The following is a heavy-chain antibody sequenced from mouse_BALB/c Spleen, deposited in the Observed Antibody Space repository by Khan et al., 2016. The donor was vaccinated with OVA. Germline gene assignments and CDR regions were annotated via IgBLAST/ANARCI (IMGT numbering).Heavy chain of an antibody. J-gene: IGHJ2*01. D-gene: IGHD2-14*01. Sequence: QVQLKQSGTELARPGASVKMSCKASGYTFANYAMHWVKQRPGQGLEWIGYINPSTGYTNYNQNFTDKATLTTDRSSSTAYMQLSSLTSDDSAVYYCVRNPIPPYDFDYWGQGTTLTVSS. CDR3: VRNPIPPYDFDY. CDR2: INPSTGYT. CDR1: GYTFANYA. V-gene: IGHV1-4*01.